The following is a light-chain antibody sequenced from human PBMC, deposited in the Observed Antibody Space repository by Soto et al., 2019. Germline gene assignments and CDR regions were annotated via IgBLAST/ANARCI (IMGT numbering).Light chain of an antibody. Sequence: IPMTQSPSSLSASVGDRVTITCRASQTISNHLNWYQQKSGKAPKLLIYATSTLQSGVPSWFSGSGSETHFTLTISSLQPEDFATYYCQQSYNSHTFGQGTRLEIK. V-gene: IGKV1-39*01. CDR2: ATS. J-gene: IGKJ5*01. CDR1: QTISNH. CDR3: QQSYNSHT.